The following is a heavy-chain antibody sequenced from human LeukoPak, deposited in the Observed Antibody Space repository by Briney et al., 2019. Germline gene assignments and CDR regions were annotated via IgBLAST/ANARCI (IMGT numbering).Heavy chain of an antibody. CDR1: GYTFTDYY. CDR2: IEPNSGVT. D-gene: IGHD1-26*01. V-gene: IGHV1-2*02. J-gene: IGHJ4*02. CDR3: ARDGESSGSHDFDY. Sequence: ASVKVSCKSSGYTFTDYYMHWVRQAPGQGLEWMGWIEPNSGVTKYAQKFQGRVTMSRDTSISTAYMELTSLRSDDTAVYYCARDGESSGSHDFDYWGQGTLVTVSS.